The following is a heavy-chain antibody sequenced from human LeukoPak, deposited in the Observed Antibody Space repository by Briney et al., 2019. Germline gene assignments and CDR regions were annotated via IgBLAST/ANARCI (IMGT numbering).Heavy chain of an antibody. CDR1: GGSFSGYY. Sequence: SETLSLTCAFYGGSFSGYYWSWIRQPPGKGLEGIGEINHSGSTNYNPSLTSRVTISVDTSKTQFSLKLSSVTAADTAVYCWAGNCSSTSCDSRNWFDPWGQGTLVTVSS. CDR2: INHSGST. V-gene: IGHV4-34*01. D-gene: IGHD2-2*02. J-gene: IGHJ5*02. CDR3: AGNCSSTSCDSRNWFDP.